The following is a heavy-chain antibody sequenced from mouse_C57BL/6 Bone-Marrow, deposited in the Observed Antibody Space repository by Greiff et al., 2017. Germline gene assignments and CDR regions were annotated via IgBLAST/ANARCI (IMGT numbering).Heavy chain of an antibody. V-gene: IGHV14-4*01. D-gene: IGHD1-1*01. J-gene: IGHJ2*01. CDR2: IDPENGDT. CDR1: GFNIKDDY. Sequence: EVQLQRSGSELVRPGASVKLSCTASGFNIKDDYMHWVKQRPEQGLEWIGWIDPENGDTEYASKFQGKATITADTSSNTAYLQLSSLTSEDTAVYYCTFYYYGSDYWGQGTTLTVSS. CDR3: TFYYYGSDY.